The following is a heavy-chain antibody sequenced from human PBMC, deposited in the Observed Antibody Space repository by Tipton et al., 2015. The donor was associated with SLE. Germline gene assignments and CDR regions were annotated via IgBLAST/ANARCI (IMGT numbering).Heavy chain of an antibody. D-gene: IGHD2-15*01. J-gene: IGHJ1*01. V-gene: IGHV3-23*01. CDR2: ISSSGDST. Sequence: GSLRLSCSASGFTFNNFAMSWVRQAPGKGLDWVSSISSSGDSTNYADSVKGRFIISRDNSQNTLYLQMSSLRSDDTAVYYCARLTEAVTLFVYWGPGTLVTVSS. CDR3: ARLTEAVTLFVY. CDR1: GFTFNNFA.